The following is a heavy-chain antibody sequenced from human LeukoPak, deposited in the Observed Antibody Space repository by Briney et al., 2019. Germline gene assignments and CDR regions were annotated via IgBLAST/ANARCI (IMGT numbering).Heavy chain of an antibody. Sequence: LETLSLTCAVYGGSFSGYYWSWIRQPPGKGLEWIGEINHSGSTNYNPSLKSRVTISVDTSKNQFSLKLSSVTAADTAVYYCARDYGDYGISFVDYWGQGTLVTVSS. V-gene: IGHV4-34*01. J-gene: IGHJ4*02. D-gene: IGHD4-17*01. CDR3: ARDYGDYGISFVDY. CDR1: GGSFSGYY. CDR2: INHSGST.